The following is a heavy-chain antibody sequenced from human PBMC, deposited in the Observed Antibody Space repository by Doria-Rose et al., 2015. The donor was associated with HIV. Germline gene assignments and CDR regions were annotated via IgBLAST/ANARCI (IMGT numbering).Heavy chain of an antibody. D-gene: IGHD3-3*01. Sequence: SCVASGFTISSYWMHWVRQAPGKGLVWVSRINSDGSITNYADSVKGRFTISRDNAKNTLYLQMNSLRAEDMAVYYCTRATLRFSPPVDVWGKGTTVTVSS. J-gene: IGHJ6*04. CDR3: TRATLRFSPPVDV. V-gene: IGHV3-74*01. CDR2: INSDGSIT. CDR1: GFTISSYW.